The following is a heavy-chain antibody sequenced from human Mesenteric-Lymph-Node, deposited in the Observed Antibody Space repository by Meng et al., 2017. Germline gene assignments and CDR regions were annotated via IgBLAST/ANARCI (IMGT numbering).Heavy chain of an antibody. J-gene: IGHJ4*02. D-gene: IGHD2-15*01. CDR3: ARLISFCSGVNCCSGRGYFDD. V-gene: IGHV5-51*01. CDR1: GYSFTKCW. CDR2: IYPGDSDT. Sequence: KVTCKTSGYSFTKCWIGWVRQMPGEGLEWMGIIYPGDSDTRYSPSFRGLVTISADYSISTTYLQWASLDASYTAMYYCARLISFCSGVNCCSGRGYFDDWGQGTLVTVSS.